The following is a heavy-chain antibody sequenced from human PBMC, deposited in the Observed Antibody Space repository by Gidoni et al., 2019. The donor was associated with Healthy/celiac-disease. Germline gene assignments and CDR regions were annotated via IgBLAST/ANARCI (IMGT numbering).Heavy chain of an antibody. V-gene: IGHV1-18*01. D-gene: IGHD3-10*01. CDR3: ARGRYYYGSSYYFDY. CDR2: ISAYNGNT. Sequence: QVQLVQSGAEVKKPGASVKVSCHAFGYTFTSYGISWVRQAPGQGLEWMGWISAYNGNTNYAQKLQGRVTMTTDTSTSTAYMELRSLRSDDTAVYYCARGRYYYGSSYYFDYWGQGTLVTVSS. J-gene: IGHJ4*02. CDR1: GYTFTSYG.